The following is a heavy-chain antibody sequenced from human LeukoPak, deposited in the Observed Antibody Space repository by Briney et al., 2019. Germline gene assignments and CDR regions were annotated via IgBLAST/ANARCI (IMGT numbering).Heavy chain of an antibody. CDR3: ARDQVNYYMDV. CDR2: IYNSGST. CDR1: GGSISSYY. Sequence: PSETLSLTCTVSGGSISSYYWSWIRQSPGKGLEWIGYIYNSGSTNYNPSLKSRVTISVDTSKNQFSLKLSSVTAADTAVYYCARDQVNYYMDVWGKGTTVTVSS. D-gene: IGHD2-21*01. J-gene: IGHJ6*03. V-gene: IGHV4-59*13.